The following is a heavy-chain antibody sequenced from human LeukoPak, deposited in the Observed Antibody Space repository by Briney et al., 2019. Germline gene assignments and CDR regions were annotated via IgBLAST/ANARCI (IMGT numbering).Heavy chain of an antibody. CDR1: GGSISSYY. V-gene: IGHV4-59*01. CDR2: IYYSGST. CDR3: ARSFLGDWYFDL. J-gene: IGHJ2*01. D-gene: IGHD1-26*01. Sequence: SETLSLTCTVSGGSISSYYWSCIRQPPGMGLEWIGCIYYSGSTNYNPSLKSRVTISVDTSKDQFSLRLTSVTAADTAVYYCARSFLGDWYFDLWGRGTLVTVSS.